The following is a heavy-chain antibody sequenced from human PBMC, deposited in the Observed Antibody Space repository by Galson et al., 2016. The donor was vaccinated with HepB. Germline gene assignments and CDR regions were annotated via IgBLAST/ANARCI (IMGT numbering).Heavy chain of an antibody. CDR2: MNRNSGNT. Sequence: SVKVSCKASGYTFTNYDINWVRQATGQGLEWMGWMNRNSGNTAYAQKFQGRVTMTCNTSISTAYMELSSLTSEDTAVYYCVRGRHWFDPWGQGTLVTVSS. J-gene: IGHJ5*02. V-gene: IGHV1-8*01. CDR3: VRGRHWFDP. CDR1: GYTFTNYD.